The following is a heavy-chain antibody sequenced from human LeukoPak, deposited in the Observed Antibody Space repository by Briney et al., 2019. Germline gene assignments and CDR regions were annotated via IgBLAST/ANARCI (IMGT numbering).Heavy chain of an antibody. CDR2: INPNTGVT. Sequence: ASVKVSCKASGYTFSGHYLHWVRQAPGQGLEWMGRINPNTGVTQYTENFQGRVTMTGDTSISTAYMELSRLRSDDTAVYYCARAYSSSDAHYYYYYGMDVWGQGTTVTVSS. D-gene: IGHD6-6*01. CDR3: ARAYSSSDAHYYYYYGMDV. V-gene: IGHV1-2*06. J-gene: IGHJ6*02. CDR1: GYTFSGHY.